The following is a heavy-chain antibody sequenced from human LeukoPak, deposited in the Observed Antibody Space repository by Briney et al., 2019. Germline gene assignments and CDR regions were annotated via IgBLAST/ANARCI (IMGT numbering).Heavy chain of an antibody. J-gene: IGHJ3*02. CDR1: GGSISGSS. V-gene: IGHV4-59*08. D-gene: IGHD3-22*01. CDR3: ARRYYYDSSGSKDAFDI. Sequence: TSETLSLTCTVSGGSISGSSWYWVRKPPGKEMEWIGFIYYSENTNYNPSLESRITISLDTSKNQFSLKLSSVTAADTAVYYGARRYYYDSSGSKDAFDIWGQGTMVTVSS. CDR2: IYYSENT.